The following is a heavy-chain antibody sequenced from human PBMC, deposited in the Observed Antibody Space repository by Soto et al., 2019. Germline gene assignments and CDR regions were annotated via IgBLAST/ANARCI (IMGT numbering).Heavy chain of an antibody. D-gene: IGHD3-22*01. CDR3: ARGGYYYDSTGYPPNY. CDR1: GYSFTNFH. Sequence: ASVKVSCKASGYSFTNFHIHWVRQAPGQGLEWMGMIDPSGGITRDAQRLQGRITMTRDASTSTVYMELSSLRSEDTAVYYCARGGYYYDSTGYPPNYWGQGTLVTVSS. V-gene: IGHV1-46*01. CDR2: IDPSGGIT. J-gene: IGHJ4*02.